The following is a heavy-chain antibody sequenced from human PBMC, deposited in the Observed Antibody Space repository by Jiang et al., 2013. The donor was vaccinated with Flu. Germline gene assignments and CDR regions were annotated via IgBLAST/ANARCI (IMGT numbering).Heavy chain of an antibody. CDR2: IIPILGIA. Sequence: QSGAEVKKPGSSVKVSCKASGGTFSSYAISWVRQAPGQGLEWMGRIIPILGIANYAQKFQGRVTITADKSTSTAYMELSSLRSEDTAVYYCARDRLGYCSGGSCYWYWGQGTLVTVSS. CDR3: ARDRLGYCSGGSCYWY. J-gene: IGHJ4*02. V-gene: IGHV1-69*04. CDR1: GGTFSSYA. D-gene: IGHD2-15*01.